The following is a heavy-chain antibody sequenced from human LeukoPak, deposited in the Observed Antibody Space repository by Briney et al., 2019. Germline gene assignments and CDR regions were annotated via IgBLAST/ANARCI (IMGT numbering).Heavy chain of an antibody. V-gene: IGHV3-23*01. CDR2: ISGSGGST. CDR1: GFTFSNAW. J-gene: IGHJ4*02. D-gene: IGHD3-16*01. Sequence: PGGSLRLSCAASGFTFSNAWMSWVRQAPGKGLEWVSAISGSGGSTYYADSVKGRFTISRDNSKNTLYLQMNSLRAEDTAVYYCAAYPQYYFDYWGQGTLVTVSS. CDR3: AAYPQYYFDY.